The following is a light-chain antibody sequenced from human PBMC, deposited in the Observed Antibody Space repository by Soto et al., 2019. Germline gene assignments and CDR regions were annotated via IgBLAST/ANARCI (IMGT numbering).Light chain of an antibody. CDR2: DVN. J-gene: IGLJ2*01. CDR3: TSWTTSTTMI. CDR1: SSVIGAYNF. Sequence: QSALTQPASVSGSPGQSITISCTGTSSVIGAYNFVSWYQQHPGKAPKLMLYDVNIRPSGVSNRFSGSKSGNTAFLTISGLQAEDEADYYCTSWTTSTTMIFGGGTKVTVL. V-gene: IGLV2-14*03.